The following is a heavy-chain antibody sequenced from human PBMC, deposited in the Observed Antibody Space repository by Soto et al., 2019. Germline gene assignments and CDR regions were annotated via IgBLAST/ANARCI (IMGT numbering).Heavy chain of an antibody. CDR3: ARARYCSGGSCYGLGGAGWEKNYYYYGMDV. V-gene: IGHV1-2*04. CDR2: INPNSGGT. Sequence: QVQLVQSGAEVKKPGASVKVSCKASGYTFTGYYMHWVRQAPGQGLEWMGWINPNSGGTNYAQKFQGWVTMTRDTSISTAYMELSRLRSDDTAVYYCARARYCSGGSCYGLGGAGWEKNYYYYGMDVWGQGTTVTVSS. J-gene: IGHJ6*02. D-gene: IGHD2-15*01. CDR1: GYTFTGYY.